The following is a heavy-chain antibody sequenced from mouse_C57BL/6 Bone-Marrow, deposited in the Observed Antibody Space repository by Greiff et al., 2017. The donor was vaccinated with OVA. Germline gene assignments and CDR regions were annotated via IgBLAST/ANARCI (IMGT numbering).Heavy chain of an antibody. D-gene: IGHD1-1*01. V-gene: IGHV5-4*01. J-gene: IGHJ3*02. CDR3: ARDLIYYYGSSPGVW. CDR2: ISDGGSYT. Sequence: EVKVVESGGGLVKPGGSLKLSCAASGFTFSSYAMSWVRQTPEKRLEWVATISDGGSYTYYPDNVKGRFTISRDNAKNNLYLQMSHLKSEDTAMYYCARDLIYYYGSSPGVWWGRGTLVTVSA. CDR1: GFTFSSYA.